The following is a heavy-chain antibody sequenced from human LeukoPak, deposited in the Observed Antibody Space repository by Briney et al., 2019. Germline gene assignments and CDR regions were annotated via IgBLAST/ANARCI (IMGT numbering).Heavy chain of an antibody. D-gene: IGHD6-13*01. Sequence: SETLSLTCAVYGGSFSGYYWSWVRQPPGKGLEWIGEINHSGSTNYNPSLKSGVTISVDKSKNQFSLKLSSVTAADTAVYYCARVGQQLVTRYWGQGTLVTVSS. CDR2: INHSGST. CDR3: ARVGQQLVTRY. V-gene: IGHV4-34*01. J-gene: IGHJ4*02. CDR1: GGSFSGYY.